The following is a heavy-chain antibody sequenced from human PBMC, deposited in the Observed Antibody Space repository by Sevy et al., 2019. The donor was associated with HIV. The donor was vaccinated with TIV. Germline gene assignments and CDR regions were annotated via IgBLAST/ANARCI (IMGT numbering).Heavy chain of an antibody. CDR2: ITYDGSKK. Sequence: GSLRLSCAASGFTFSSYAMHWVRQAPGKGLGWVAVITYDGSKKYYADSVKCRFTIYRDNSKNTLYLQMSSLRAEDTAVYYCARVLYSGYDFVNAFDFWGQGTMVTVSS. J-gene: IGHJ3*01. CDR1: GFTFSSYA. V-gene: IGHV3-30-3*01. CDR3: ARVLYSGYDFVNAFDF. D-gene: IGHD5-12*01.